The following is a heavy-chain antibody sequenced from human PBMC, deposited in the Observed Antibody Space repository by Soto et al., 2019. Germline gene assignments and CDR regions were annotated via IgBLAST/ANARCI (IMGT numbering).Heavy chain of an antibody. CDR3: TRDPSRNSSAGGWFDP. V-gene: IGHV3-21*01. Sequence: GGCLRLSCAASGFTFRSFTMNWVRQAPGKGLEWVSTISSNSAYIYYTDALRGRFTISRDNAKNSLHLQMNSLRAEDTAVYYSTRDPSRNSSAGGWFDPWGPGTLVTFSS. D-gene: IGHD6-13*01. CDR1: GFTFRSFT. J-gene: IGHJ5*02. CDR2: ISSNSAYI.